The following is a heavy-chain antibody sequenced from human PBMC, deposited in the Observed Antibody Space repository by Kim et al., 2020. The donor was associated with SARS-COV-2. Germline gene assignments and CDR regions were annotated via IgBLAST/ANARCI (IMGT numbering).Heavy chain of an antibody. V-gene: IGHV1-69*10. CDR1: GGSFSNNA. J-gene: IGHJ4*02. CDR2: IIPSVGRA. D-gene: IGHD3-10*01. CDR3: VKESSSGWCGGEMY. Sequence: SVKVSCKASGGSFSNNAISWVRQAPGQGLEWMGRIIPSVGRADYAQRFQGKVTITADKSTSTAYMAVISQRSEDTAGYYCVKESSSGWCGGEMYWGQGT.